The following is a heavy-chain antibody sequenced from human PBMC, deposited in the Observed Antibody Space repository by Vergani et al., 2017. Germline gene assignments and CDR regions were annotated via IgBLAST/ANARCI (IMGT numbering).Heavy chain of an antibody. CDR3: ARGAYSSSPFDY. J-gene: IGHJ4*02. V-gene: IGHV4-59*01. CDR2: IYYSGST. D-gene: IGHD6-6*01. CDR1: GGSISSYY. Sequence: QVQLPESGPGLVKPSETLSLTCTVSGGSISSYYWSWIRQPPGKGLEWIGYIYYSGSTNYNPSLKSRVTISVDTSKNQFSLKLSSVTAADTAVYYCARGAYSSSPFDYWGQGTLVTVSS.